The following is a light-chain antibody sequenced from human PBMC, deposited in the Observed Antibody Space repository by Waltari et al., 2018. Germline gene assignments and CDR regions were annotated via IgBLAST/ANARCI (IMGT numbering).Light chain of an antibody. CDR2: EVS. J-gene: IGLJ2*01. CDR3: CSYAGSLV. CDR1: SSDVGSYNL. Sequence: QSALTQPASVSGSPGQSITISCTGTSSDVGSYNLVSWYQQHPGKAPKLMIYEVSKRPSGVSNRFSRAKSGNTASLTISGLQAEDEADYYCCSYAGSLVFGGGTKLTVL. V-gene: IGLV2-23*02.